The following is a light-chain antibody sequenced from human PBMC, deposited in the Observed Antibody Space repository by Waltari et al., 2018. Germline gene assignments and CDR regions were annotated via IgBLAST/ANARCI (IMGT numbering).Light chain of an antibody. Sequence: SYVLTQPPSVSVAPGEPAKITCGGDNIEGKGVHWDQQKPGQAPGLGISHDYERPSGTPERFSGSNSENTATLTISRVEAGDEAVYSCQVWDSTTDHLVIFGGGTKLSVL. V-gene: IGLV3-21*04. CDR3: QVWDSTTDHLVI. CDR1: NIEGKG. J-gene: IGLJ2*01. CDR2: HDY.